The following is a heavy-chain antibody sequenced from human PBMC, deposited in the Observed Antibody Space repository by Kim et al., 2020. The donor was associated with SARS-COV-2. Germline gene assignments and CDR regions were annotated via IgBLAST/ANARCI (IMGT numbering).Heavy chain of an antibody. J-gene: IGHJ4*02. V-gene: IGHV3-48*04. Sequence: TIYNADYVQCRVTNPRDNAKNSLYLQMNSLGAEDTAVYYCARDNWNDVNYWGQGTLVTVSS. D-gene: IGHD1-20*01. CDR2: TI. CDR3: ARDNWNDVNY.